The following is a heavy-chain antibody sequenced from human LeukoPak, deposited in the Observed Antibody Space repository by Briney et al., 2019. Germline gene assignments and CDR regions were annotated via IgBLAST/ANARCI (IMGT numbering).Heavy chain of an antibody. V-gene: IGHV3-30*02. CDR3: AKGGNNWNYGYDFGY. CDR1: GFTFSSYG. Sequence: GGSLRLSCAASGFTFSSYGMHWVRQAPGKGLEWVAFIRYDGSNKYYADSVKGRFTISRDNSKNTLYLQMNSLRAEDTAVYYCAKGGNNWNYGYDFGYWGQGTLATVSS. D-gene: IGHD1-7*01. J-gene: IGHJ4*02. CDR2: IRYDGSNK.